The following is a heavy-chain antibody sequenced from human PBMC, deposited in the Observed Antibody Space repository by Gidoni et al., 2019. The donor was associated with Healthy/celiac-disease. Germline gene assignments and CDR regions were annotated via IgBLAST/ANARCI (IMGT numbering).Heavy chain of an antibody. Sequence: QVQLQQWGAGLLKPSETLSLTCAVYGGSFSGYYWSWIRQPPGKGLEWIGEINHSGSTNYNPSLKSRVTISVDTSKNQFSLKLSSVTAADTAVYYCARGDYYGSGSYLIPYYYYYMDVWGKGTTVTVSS. CDR2: INHSGST. V-gene: IGHV4-34*01. J-gene: IGHJ6*03. CDR1: GGSFSGYY. D-gene: IGHD3-10*01. CDR3: ARGDYYGSGSYLIPYYYYYMDV.